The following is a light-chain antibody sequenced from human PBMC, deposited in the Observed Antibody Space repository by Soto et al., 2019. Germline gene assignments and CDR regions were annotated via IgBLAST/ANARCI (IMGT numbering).Light chain of an antibody. CDR3: QQYGGSPPGT. CDR1: QSVSSSY. CDR2: GAS. J-gene: IGKJ4*02. Sequence: EIVLTQSPGTLSLSPGERATLSCRASQSVSSSYLAWYQQKPGQAPRLLIYGASSRATGIPDRFSGSGSGTDFALTISILEPEDVAVYYCQQYGGSPPGTFGEGTKVEIK. V-gene: IGKV3-20*01.